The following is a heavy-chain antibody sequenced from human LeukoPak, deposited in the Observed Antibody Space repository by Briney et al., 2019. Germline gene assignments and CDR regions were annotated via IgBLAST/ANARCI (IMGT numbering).Heavy chain of an antibody. J-gene: IGHJ4*02. Sequence: GGSLRLSCATSGFTFSAYWMSWVRQAPGKGLEWVANIKQDGSDKYYVDSVKGRFTISRDNAKNSLYLQMNSLRAEDTAVYYCARKTVVGSYFDYWGQGTPVTVSS. CDR2: IKQDGSDK. V-gene: IGHV3-7*03. CDR3: ARKTVVGSYFDY. D-gene: IGHD4-23*01. CDR1: GFTFSAYW.